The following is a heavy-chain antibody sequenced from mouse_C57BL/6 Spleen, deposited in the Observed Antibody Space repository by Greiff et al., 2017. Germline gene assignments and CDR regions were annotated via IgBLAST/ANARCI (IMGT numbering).Heavy chain of an antibody. CDR2: IDPSDSYT. CDR1: GYTFTSYW. V-gene: IGHV1-69*01. D-gene: IGHD1-1*01. CDR3: ARTLRSPYAMDY. Sequence: VQLQQPGAELVMPGASVKLSCKASGYTFTSYWMHWVKQRPGQGLEWIGEIDPSDSYTNYNQKFKGKSTLTVDKSSSTAYMQHSSLTSEDSAVYYCARTLRSPYAMDYWGQGTSVTVSS. J-gene: IGHJ4*01.